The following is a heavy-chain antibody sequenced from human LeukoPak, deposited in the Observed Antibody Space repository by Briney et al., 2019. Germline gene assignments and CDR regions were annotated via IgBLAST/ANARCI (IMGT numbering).Heavy chain of an antibody. Sequence: SETLSLTCTVSGGSISSGSYYWSWIRQPAGEGLEWIGRIYTSGSTNYNPSLKSRVTISVDTSKNQFSLKLSSVTAADTAVYYCAREITMVRGVIRRYYYYYMDVWGKGTTVTISS. J-gene: IGHJ6*03. CDR3: AREITMVRGVIRRYYYYYMDV. CDR2: IYTSGST. V-gene: IGHV4-61*02. D-gene: IGHD3-10*01. CDR1: GGSISSGSYY.